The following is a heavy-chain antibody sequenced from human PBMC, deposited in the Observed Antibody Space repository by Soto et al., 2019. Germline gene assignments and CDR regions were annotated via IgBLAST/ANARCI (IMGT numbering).Heavy chain of an antibody. CDR2: IMPVFATP. V-gene: IGHV1-69*12. D-gene: IGHD3-3*02. Sequence: QVQLMQSGAEVKKPGSSVKVSCKASGGTFSTSAISWVRQAPGEGLEWVRGIMPVFATPDYAQKFQGRVTISADESTTTAYLELTSLTTDDTAVYYCARDKDRQQLGGNYYYILDVWGQGTALTVSS. J-gene: IGHJ6*02. CDR3: ARDKDRQQLGGNYYYILDV. CDR1: GGTFSTSA.